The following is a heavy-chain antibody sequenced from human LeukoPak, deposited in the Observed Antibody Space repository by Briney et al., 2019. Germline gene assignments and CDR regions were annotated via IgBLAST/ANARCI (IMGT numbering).Heavy chain of an antibody. CDR1: GFTFSSYC. J-gene: IGHJ4*02. CDR2: ISYDGSNK. V-gene: IGHV3-30*18. CDR3: AKDLEEADPGY. Sequence: GGSLRLSCAASGFTFSSYCMHWVRQAPGKGLEWVAVISYDGSNKYYADAVKRRFTISRDNSENTLYPQMNSLRAEYTAVYYCAKDLEEADPGYWGQGTLVTVSS.